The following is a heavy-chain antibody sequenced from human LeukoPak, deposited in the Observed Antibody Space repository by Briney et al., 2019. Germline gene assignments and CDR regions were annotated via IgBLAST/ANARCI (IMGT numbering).Heavy chain of an antibody. D-gene: IGHD6-19*01. CDR3: ARYSVLGYSSGWYRLERFDY. J-gene: IGHJ4*02. CDR1: GFSFSDYS. CDR2: LSSSRSYI. V-gene: IGHV3-21*01. Sequence: GGSLRLSCAASGFSFSDYSMIWVRQAPGKGLEWVSSLSSSRSYIYYADSVKGRFTISRDNAKNSLYLEMNSLRAEDTAVYYCARYSVLGYSSGWYRLERFDYWGQGTLVTVSS.